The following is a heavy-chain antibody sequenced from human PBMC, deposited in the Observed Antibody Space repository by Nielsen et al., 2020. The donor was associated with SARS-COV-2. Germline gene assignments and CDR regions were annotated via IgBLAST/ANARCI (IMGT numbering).Heavy chain of an antibody. CDR3: FTTVADPFDC. J-gene: IGHJ4*02. D-gene: IGHD3-3*01. Sequence: GESLKISCAASGFIFNRDWMSWARHAPGKGLGWVGRFHSHNDGWAIDYAAPVKGRFTISRDDLRKTLYLQMDNLRPEDTAVYLCFTTVADPFDCWGQGTLVTVSS. CDR1: GFIFNRDW. V-gene: IGHV3-15*05. CDR2: FHSHNDGWAI.